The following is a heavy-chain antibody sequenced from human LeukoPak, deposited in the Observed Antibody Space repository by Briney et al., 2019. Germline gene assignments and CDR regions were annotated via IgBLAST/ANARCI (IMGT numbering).Heavy chain of an antibody. CDR1: GGSISSYY. Sequence: SETLSLTCTVSGGSISSYYWSWIRQPPGKGLEWIGYIYYSGSTNNNPSLKSRVTISVDTSKNQFSLKLSSVTAADTAVYYCARGRYFDLWGRGTLVTVSS. J-gene: IGHJ2*01. CDR3: ARGRYFDL. V-gene: IGHV4-59*01. CDR2: IYYSGST.